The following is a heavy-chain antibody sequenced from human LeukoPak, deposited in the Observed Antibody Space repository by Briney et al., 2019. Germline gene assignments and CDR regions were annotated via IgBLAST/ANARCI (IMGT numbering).Heavy chain of an antibody. J-gene: IGHJ4*02. CDR1: GYTFTNYA. D-gene: IGHD3-3*01. CDR3: ARGRFLEWLLYPGFDY. V-gene: IGHV7-4-1*02. CDR2: INTNTGNP. Sequence: ASVKVSCKASGYTFTNYAIHWVRQAPGQGLEWMGWINTNTGNPTYAQGFTGRFVFSLDTSVSTAYLQISSLKAEDTAVYHCARGRFLEWLLYPGFDYWGQGTLVTVSS.